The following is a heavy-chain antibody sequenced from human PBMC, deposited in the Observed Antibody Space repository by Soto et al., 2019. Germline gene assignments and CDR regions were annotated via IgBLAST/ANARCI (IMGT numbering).Heavy chain of an antibody. J-gene: IGHJ4*02. CDR3: AKAQEASGNVNSYFDS. CDR2: MSGSGGTT. Sequence: GGSLRLSCAASGFTLSSYAMSWVRQTPGRGLEWVSVMSGSGGTTYYADSVKGRFTISRDNSDNTVYLQMYSLRADDTGVYYCAKAQEASGNVNSYFDSWGQATLVTVSS. V-gene: IGHV3-23*01. D-gene: IGHD2-15*01. CDR1: GFTLSSYA.